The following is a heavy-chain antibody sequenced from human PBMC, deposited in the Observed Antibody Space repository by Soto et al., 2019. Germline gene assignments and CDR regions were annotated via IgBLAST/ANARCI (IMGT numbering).Heavy chain of an antibody. J-gene: IGHJ4*02. CDR1: SFTFSDYG. Sequence: EVQLVESGGALVQAGGSLRLSCAASSFTFSDYGMNWVRQAPGKGLEWLSYISRTSTTLYYADSVKGRFTISRDNAKNSLYLQMNRLRDEDTGVYYCARDRRKRNFFDSWGQGTLVTVSS. CDR2: ISRTSTTL. V-gene: IGHV3-48*02. D-gene: IGHD6-6*01. CDR3: ARDRRKRNFFDS.